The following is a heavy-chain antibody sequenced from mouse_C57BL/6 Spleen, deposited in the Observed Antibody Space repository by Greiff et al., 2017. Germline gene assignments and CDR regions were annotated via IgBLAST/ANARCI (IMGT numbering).Heavy chain of an antibody. V-gene: IGHV1-18*01. J-gene: IGHJ4*01. CDR1: GYTFTDYN. Sequence: EVQLQQSGPELVKPGASVKIPCKASGYTFTDYNMDWVEQSHGKSLEWIGDINPNNGGTIYNQKFKGKATLTVDKSSSTAYMELRSLTSEDTAVYYCARWLPLYYAMDYWGQGTSVTVSS. CDR2: INPNNGGT. D-gene: IGHD2-2*01. CDR3: ARWLPLYYAMDY.